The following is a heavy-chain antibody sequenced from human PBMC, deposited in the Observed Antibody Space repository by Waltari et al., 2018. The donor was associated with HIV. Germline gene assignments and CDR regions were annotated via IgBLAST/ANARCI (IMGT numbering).Heavy chain of an antibody. D-gene: IGHD4-17*01. CDR2: ISCSGGTK. CDR1: GFTFSDYY. V-gene: IGHV3-11*04. Sequence: QVQLVESEGGLVEPGGSLILSCAVSGFTFSDYYMSWIRQAPGIVLHLVSHISCSGGTKYYGDSVKGRFTISRDNAKNSLYLQMSSLRAGDTAVYFCARTTEYYFDYWGQGTLVTVSS. CDR3: ARTTEYYFDY. J-gene: IGHJ4*02.